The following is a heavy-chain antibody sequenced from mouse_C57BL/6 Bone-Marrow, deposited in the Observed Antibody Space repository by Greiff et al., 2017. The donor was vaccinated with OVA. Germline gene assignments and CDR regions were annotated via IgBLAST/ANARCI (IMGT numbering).Heavy chain of an antibody. CDR2: IHPNSGST. J-gene: IGHJ1*03. Sequence: QVQLQQPGAELVKPGASVKLSCKASGYTFTSYWMHWVKQRPGQGLEWIGMIHPNSGSTNYNEKFKSKATLTVDKSSSTAYMQRSSLTSEDSAVYYCARPTIVTTTYFDVWGTGTTVTVSS. CDR3: ARPTIVTTTYFDV. CDR1: GYTFTSYW. V-gene: IGHV1-64*01. D-gene: IGHD2-5*01.